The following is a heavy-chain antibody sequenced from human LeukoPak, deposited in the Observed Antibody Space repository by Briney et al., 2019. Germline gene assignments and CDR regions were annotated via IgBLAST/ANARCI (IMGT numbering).Heavy chain of an antibody. Sequence: GSLRLSCSGSGFTFYSYAMNWVRQAPGKGLEGVPAISGSGGSTYYADSVKGRFTISRDNSKNTLYLQMNSLRAEDTAMYYCARGTQTELRYFDWLLWNWFDLWGQGTLVTVSS. V-gene: IGHV3-23*01. CDR2: ISGSGGST. CDR3: ARGTQTELRYFDWLLWNWFDL. CDR1: GFTFYSYA. J-gene: IGHJ5*02. D-gene: IGHD3-9*01.